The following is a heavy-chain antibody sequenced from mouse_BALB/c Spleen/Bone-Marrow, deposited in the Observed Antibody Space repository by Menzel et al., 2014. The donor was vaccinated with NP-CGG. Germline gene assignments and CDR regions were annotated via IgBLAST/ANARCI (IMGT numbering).Heavy chain of an antibody. CDR2: ISTYSGNT. CDR1: GYTFTDYA. J-gene: IGHJ2*01. CDR3: ARWYYFDY. V-gene: IGHV1-67*01. Sequence: LQESGPELVRPGVSVKISCKGSGYTFTDYAMHWVKQSHAKSLEWIGVISTYSGNTSYNQKFKGKATMTVDKSSSTAYMELARLTSEDSAIYYCARWYYFDYWGQGTTLTVSS.